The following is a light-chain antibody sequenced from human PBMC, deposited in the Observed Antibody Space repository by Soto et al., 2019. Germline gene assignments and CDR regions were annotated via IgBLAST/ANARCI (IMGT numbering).Light chain of an antibody. V-gene: IGKV1-27*01. Sequence: DIQMTQSPSSLSASVGDRVTITCRASQSISNYLDWYQQKPGKVPKLLIYAASTLQSGVPSRFSGSGSGTDFTLTISSLQPEDVATYYCQQYNSAPKTFGQGTKVEIK. CDR2: AAS. J-gene: IGKJ1*01. CDR3: QQYNSAPKT. CDR1: QSISNY.